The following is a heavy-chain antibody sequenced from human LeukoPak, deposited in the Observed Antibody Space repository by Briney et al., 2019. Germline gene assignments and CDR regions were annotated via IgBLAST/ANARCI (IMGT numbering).Heavy chain of an antibody. D-gene: IGHD3-22*01. CDR1: GGSISSYY. V-gene: IGHV4-34*01. CDR3: ARGPYDSSGYYSSFFDY. Sequence: KPSETLSLNCTVSGGSISSYYWSWIRQSPGKGLEWIGEINHSGSTNYNPSLKSRVTISVDTSKNQFSLKLSSVTAADTAVYYCARGPYDSSGYYSSFFDYWGQGTLVTVSS. J-gene: IGHJ4*02. CDR2: INHSGST.